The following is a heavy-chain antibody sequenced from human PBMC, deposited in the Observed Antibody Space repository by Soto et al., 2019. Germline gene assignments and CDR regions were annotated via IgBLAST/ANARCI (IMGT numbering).Heavy chain of an antibody. D-gene: IGHD3-10*01. CDR1: GFTFNNYW. J-gene: IGHJ3*01. Sequence: EMQLVESGGGLVQPGGSLKVSCAASGFTFNNYWMTWVRQAPGKGLEWVANIKEDGREKYYVESVQGRFTISRDNAKNSLYLQMDGLGVEDSAFYYCARDTVGDGGAFFDLWGQGTMVTVSS. CDR3: ARDTVGDGGAFFDL. V-gene: IGHV3-7*01. CDR2: IKEDGREK.